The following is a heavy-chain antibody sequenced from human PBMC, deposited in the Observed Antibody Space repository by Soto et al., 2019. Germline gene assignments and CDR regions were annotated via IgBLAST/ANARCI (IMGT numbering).Heavy chain of an antibody. CDR1: GGSISSYY. D-gene: IGHD6-6*01. CDR3: ARDGWGWVAARPDPAPNYYYYGMDV. CDR2: IYYSGST. V-gene: IGHV4-59*01. Sequence: SETLSLTCTVSGGSISSYYWSWIRQPPGKGLEWIGYIYYSGSTNYNPSLKSRVTISVDTSKNQFSLKLSSVTAADTAVYYCARDGWGWVAARPDPAPNYYYYGMDVWGQGTTVTVSS. J-gene: IGHJ6*02.